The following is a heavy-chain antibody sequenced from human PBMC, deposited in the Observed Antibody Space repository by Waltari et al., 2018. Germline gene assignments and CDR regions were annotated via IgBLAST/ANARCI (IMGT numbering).Heavy chain of an antibody. J-gene: IGHJ3*02. CDR3: VRGINHAFDI. V-gene: IGHV3-74*01. CDR1: GFTF. CDR2: IDGNGGGT. Sequence: EVQLVESGGGSVQPGGSLRLSCAASGFTFMHWVRQAQGKGLVWVSRIDGNGGGTGYADSVKGRFTISRDNAKNTLYLQMNSLRAEDTAVYYCVRGINHAFDIWGQGTMVTVSS.